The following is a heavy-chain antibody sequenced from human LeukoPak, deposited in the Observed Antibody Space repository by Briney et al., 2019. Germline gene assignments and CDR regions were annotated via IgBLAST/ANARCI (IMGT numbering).Heavy chain of an antibody. V-gene: IGHV3-11*04. Sequence: PGGSLRLSCAASGFTFSSYAMSWIRQAPGKGLEWLSFINSAGDNIYYADSVKGRFTISRDNAKKTLYLEMNSLRMEDTAIYYCATSRVFDHWGQGTLVTVSS. CDR3: ATSRVFDH. CDR1: GFTFSSYA. CDR2: INSAGDNI. J-gene: IGHJ4*02.